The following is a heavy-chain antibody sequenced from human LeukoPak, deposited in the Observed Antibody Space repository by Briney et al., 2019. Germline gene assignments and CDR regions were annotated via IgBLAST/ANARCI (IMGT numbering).Heavy chain of an antibody. Sequence: PSGTLSLSCTVSGGSFSTSDYYWGWLRQSPVKGVEWFGDVCYTGKTNYNPPLRGRATISIYTYKNQFCLKLTYVSAADSAVYYCWMVFDSWGQGTLVTVSS. J-gene: IGHJ4*02. CDR1: GGSFSTSDYY. D-gene: IGHD3-10*01. CDR3: WMVFDS. CDR2: VCYTGKT. V-gene: IGHV4-39*07.